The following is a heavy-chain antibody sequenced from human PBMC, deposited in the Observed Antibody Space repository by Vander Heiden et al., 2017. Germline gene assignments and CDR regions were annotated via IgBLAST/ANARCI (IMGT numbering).Heavy chain of an antibody. D-gene: IGHD6-19*01. Sequence: QVQLQESGPGLVKPSETLSLTCAVSGYSISSGYYWGWIRQPPGKGLEWIGSIYHSGSTYYNPSLKSRVTISVDTSKNQFSLKLSSVTAADTAVYYCARESGSGWDGYWGQGTLVTVSS. CDR3: ARESGSGWDGY. CDR1: GYSISSGYY. CDR2: IYHSGST. J-gene: IGHJ4*02. V-gene: IGHV4-38-2*02.